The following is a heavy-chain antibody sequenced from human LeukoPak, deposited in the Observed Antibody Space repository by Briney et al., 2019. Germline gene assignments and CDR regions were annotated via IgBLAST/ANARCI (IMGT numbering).Heavy chain of an antibody. Sequence: SETLALTCTVSGASISSHYWSWIRQSPGKGLEWIWYVSYSGSTDYNPSLKSRVTLSVDTSKNQISLRLSSVTAADTAVYYCTRDGGVAVTPLDFDFWGQGTLVTVSS. J-gene: IGHJ4*02. CDR1: GASISSHY. CDR2: VSYSGST. D-gene: IGHD6-19*01. V-gene: IGHV4-59*11. CDR3: TRDGGVAVTPLDFDF.